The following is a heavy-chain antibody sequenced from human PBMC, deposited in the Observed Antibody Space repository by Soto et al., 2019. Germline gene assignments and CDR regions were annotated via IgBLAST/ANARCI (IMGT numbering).Heavy chain of an antibody. Sequence: SGPTLVNPTQTLTLTCTFSGFSLSTSGAGVGWIRQPPGKALEWLALIYWDDDKRYSPSLKSRLTITKDTSKNQVVLTMTNMDPVDTATYYCAHRVRYYYGSGSPNWFDPWGQGTLVNVSS. J-gene: IGHJ5*02. CDR2: IYWDDDK. CDR3: AHRVRYYYGSGSPNWFDP. CDR1: GFSLSTSGAG. D-gene: IGHD3-10*01. V-gene: IGHV2-5*02.